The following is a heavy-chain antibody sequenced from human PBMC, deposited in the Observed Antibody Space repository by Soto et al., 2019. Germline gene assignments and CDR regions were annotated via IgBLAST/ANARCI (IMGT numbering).Heavy chain of an antibody. J-gene: IGHJ4*02. CDR1: GGTFSSYA. V-gene: IGHV1-69*01. D-gene: IGHD6-6*01. CDR2: IIPIFGTA. Sequence: QVQLVQSGAEVKKPGSSVKVSCKASGGTFSSYAISWVRQAPGQGLEWMGGIIPIFGTANYAQMCQGRVTITAYESTSTAYMELSRLRCEDTAVYYCARDREYSSSPFCFDYWGQGTLVTVSS. CDR3: ARDREYSSSPFCFDY.